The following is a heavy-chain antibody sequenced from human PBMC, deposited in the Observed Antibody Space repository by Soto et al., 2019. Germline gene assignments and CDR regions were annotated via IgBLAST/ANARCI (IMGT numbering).Heavy chain of an antibody. CDR2: IYYSGST. CDR1: GGSVSSSSYY. D-gene: IGHD3-3*01. CDR3: ERWGYDFGTTAFDI. J-gene: IGHJ3*02. Sequence: PSETLSLTCTVSGGSVSSSSYYWSWIRQPPGKGLEWIGYIYYSGSTNYNPSLKSRVTISVDTSKNQFSLKLTSVTAADTAVYYCERWGYDFGTTAFDIWGQGTMVTVSS. V-gene: IGHV4-61*01.